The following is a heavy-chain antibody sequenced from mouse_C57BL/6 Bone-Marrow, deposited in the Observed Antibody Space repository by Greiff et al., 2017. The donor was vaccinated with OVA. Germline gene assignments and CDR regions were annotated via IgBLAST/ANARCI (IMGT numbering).Heavy chain of an antibody. V-gene: IGHV1-19*01. J-gene: IGHJ3*01. CDR2: ITTYNGGT. CDR3: AREFTTVKGGWLAY. D-gene: IGHD1-1*01. Sequence: VQLQQSGPVLVKPGASVKMSCKASGYTFTDYYMNWVKQSHGKSLEWIGAITTYNGGTSYNQKFKGKATLTVDNSSSTASMELTSLTSEDTAVYYFAREFTTVKGGWLAYWGKGTLVTVSA. CDR1: GYTFTDYY.